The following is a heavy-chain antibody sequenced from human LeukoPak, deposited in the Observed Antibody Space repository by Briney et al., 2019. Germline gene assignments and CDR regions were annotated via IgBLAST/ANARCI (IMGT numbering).Heavy chain of an antibody. CDR3: ARDKVVVVPAAMDYYYYMDV. CDR1: GYTFTGYY. V-gene: IGHV1-2*02. D-gene: IGHD2-2*01. CDR2: INPNSGGT. Sequence: ASVKVSCKASGYTFTGYYMHWVRQAPGQGLEWMGWINPNSGGTNYAQKFQGRVTMTRDTFISTAYMELSRLRSDDTAVYYCARDKVVVVPAAMDYYYYMDVWGKGTTVTVSS. J-gene: IGHJ6*03.